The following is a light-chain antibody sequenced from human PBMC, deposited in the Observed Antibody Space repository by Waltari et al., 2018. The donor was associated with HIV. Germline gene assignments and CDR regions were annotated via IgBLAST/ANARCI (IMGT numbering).Light chain of an antibody. Sequence: QTVVTQEPSFSVSPGGTVTLTCGLSSGSVSTSYYLSRYLQTPGQAPRTPIYSTNTRSSGVPDRCSGSILGNQAALTITGAQADDESDYYCVLYMGSGIWVFGGGTKLTVL. J-gene: IGLJ3*02. CDR2: STN. CDR1: SGSVSTSYY. CDR3: VLYMGSGIWV. V-gene: IGLV8-61*01.